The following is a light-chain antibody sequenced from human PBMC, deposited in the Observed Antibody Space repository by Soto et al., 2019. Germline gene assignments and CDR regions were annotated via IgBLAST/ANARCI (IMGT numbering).Light chain of an antibody. CDR1: SSNIASNT. J-gene: IGLJ2*01. V-gene: IGLV1-44*01. CDR3: SAWDDSLNGPL. CDR2: NNN. Sequence: QSVLTQPPSASGTPGQRVTISCSGSSSNIASNTVNWYQQLPGTAPTLLIYNNNHRPSGVLDRFSGSKSGTSASLAISGLQSEEEADYYCSAWDDSLNGPLFGGGTKVTVL.